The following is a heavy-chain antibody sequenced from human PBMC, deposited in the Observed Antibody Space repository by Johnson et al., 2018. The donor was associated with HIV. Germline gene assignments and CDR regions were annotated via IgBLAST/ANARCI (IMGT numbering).Heavy chain of an antibody. D-gene: IGHD3-3*01. V-gene: IGHV3-66*02. Sequence: VQLVESGGGLVQPGGSLRLSCAASGIIVTGNFMSWVRQAHGKGLEWVSVINAGGDTYYADSVKGRFTISRDRSKNTVSLQMNSLRVEDTAVYHCAKGYYDSSFGLDRWGQGTMVIVSS. CDR3: AKGYYDSSFGLDR. J-gene: IGHJ3*02. CDR1: GIIVTGNF. CDR2: INAGGDT.